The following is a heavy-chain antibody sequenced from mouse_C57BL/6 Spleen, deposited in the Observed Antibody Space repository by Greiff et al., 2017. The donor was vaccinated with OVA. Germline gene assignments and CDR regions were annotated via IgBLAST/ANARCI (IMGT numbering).Heavy chain of an antibody. CDR1: GYAFTNYL. CDR2: INPGSGGT. CDR3: AREGVRQGVGEMDY. V-gene: IGHV1-54*01. J-gene: IGHJ4*01. Sequence: QVQLQQSGAELVRPGTSVKVSCKASGYAFTNYLIEWVKQRPGQGLEWIGVINPGSGGTNYNEKFKGKATLTADKSSSTASMQLSSLTSEDSAGYFCAREGVRQGVGEMDYWG. D-gene: IGHD1-1*02.